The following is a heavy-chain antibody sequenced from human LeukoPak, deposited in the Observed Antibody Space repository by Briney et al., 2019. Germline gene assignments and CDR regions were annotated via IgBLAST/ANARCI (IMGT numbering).Heavy chain of an antibody. V-gene: IGHV3-30-3*01. D-gene: IGHD2-2*01. J-gene: IGHJ4*02. Sequence: GGSLRLSCAASGFTFSSYAMHWVRQAPGKGLEWVAVISYDGSNKYYADSVKGRFTISRDNSKNTLYLQMNSLRAEDTAVYYCARSRVCSSTSCYEFDYWGQGTLVTVSS. CDR3: ARSRVCSSTSCYEFDY. CDR1: GFTFSSYA. CDR2: ISYDGSNK.